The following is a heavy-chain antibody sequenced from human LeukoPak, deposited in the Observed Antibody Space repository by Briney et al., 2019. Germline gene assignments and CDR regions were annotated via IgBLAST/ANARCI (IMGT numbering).Heavy chain of an antibody. D-gene: IGHD2-2*01. CDR2: ISAYNGNT. CDR3: ANEFVVVPAAQDAFDI. V-gene: IGHV1-18*01. CDR1: GYTFTSYG. Sequence: GASVKVSCKASGYTFTSYGISWVRQAPGQGLEWMGWISAYNGNTNYAQKLQGRVTMTTDTSTSTAYMELRSLRSDDTAVYYCANEFVVVPAAQDAFDIWGQGTMVTVSS. J-gene: IGHJ3*02.